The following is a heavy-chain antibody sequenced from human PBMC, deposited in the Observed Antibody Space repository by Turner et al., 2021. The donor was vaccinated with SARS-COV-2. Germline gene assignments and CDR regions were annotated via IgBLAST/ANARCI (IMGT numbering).Heavy chain of an antibody. V-gene: IGHV1-69*01. D-gene: IGHD1-26*01. J-gene: IGHJ3*02. Sequence: QVQLVQSGAEVKKPGSSVKVSCKASGGTFSSSAISWVRQAPGQGLEWMGGIIPIFGTANYAQKFQGRVTITADESTSTVYMELRSLRSDDTALYYCARYIRGDGAALAFDIWGQGTMVTISS. CDR3: ARYIRGDGAALAFDI. CDR2: IIPIFGTA. CDR1: GGTFSSSA.